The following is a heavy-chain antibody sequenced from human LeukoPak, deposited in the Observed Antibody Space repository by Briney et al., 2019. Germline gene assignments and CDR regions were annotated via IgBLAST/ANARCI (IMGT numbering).Heavy chain of an antibody. CDR2: ITGIGDST. CDR1: GFTFRSYR. V-gene: IGHV3-23*01. D-gene: IGHD1-14*01. Sequence: GGSLRLSCAASGFTFRSYRMHWVRLAPGKGLEWVSGITGIGDSTYYAGSVKGRFTISRDNAKSSLYLQMNSLRAEDTAVYYCARVRDAYNYFHYWGQGTLVTVSS. J-gene: IGHJ4*02. CDR3: ARVRDAYNYFHY.